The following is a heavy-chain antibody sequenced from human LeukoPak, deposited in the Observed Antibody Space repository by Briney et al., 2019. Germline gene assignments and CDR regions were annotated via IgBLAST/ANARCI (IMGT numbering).Heavy chain of an antibody. J-gene: IGHJ4*02. CDR3: VRGSSGWYGIDY. CDR2: INSDGSST. V-gene: IGHV3-74*01. D-gene: IGHD6-19*01. Sequence: GGSLRLSCAASGFTFSSYWMHWVRQAPGKGLVWVSRINSDGSSTSYADSVKGRFTISRDNAKNALYLHMNSLRAEDTGTYYCVRGSSGWYGIDYWGQGALVNVSS. CDR1: GFTFSSYW.